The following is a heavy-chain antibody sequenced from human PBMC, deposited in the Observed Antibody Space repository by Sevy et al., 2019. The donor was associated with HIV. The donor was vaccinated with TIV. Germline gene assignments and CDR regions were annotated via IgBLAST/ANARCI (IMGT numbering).Heavy chain of an antibody. J-gene: IGHJ6*02. V-gene: IGHV3-23*01. D-gene: IGHD6-13*01. CDR3: AKNRGIAAAGLLGGYYYYYGMDV. Sequence: GGCLRLSCAASGFTFSSYAMSWVRQAPGKGLEWVSAISGSGGSTYYADSVKGRFTISRDNSKNTLYLQMNSLRAEDTAVYYCAKNRGIAAAGLLGGYYYYYGMDVWGQGTTVTVSS. CDR1: GFTFSSYA. CDR2: ISGSGGST.